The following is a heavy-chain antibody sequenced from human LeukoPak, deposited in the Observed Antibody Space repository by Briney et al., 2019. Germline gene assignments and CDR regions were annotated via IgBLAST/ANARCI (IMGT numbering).Heavy chain of an antibody. CDR2: IKQDGSEK. CDR3: AGGTGFIIKD. J-gene: IGHJ4*02. V-gene: IGHV3-7*03. D-gene: IGHD3-9*01. CDR1: GFTFGLYW. Sequence: GGSLRLSCAASGFTFGLYWMNWVRRAPGKGLEWVANIKQDGSEKNYVDSVKGRFTISRDNAKNSLYLQMNNLRVEDTAMYYCAGGTGFIIKDWGQGTLVTVSS.